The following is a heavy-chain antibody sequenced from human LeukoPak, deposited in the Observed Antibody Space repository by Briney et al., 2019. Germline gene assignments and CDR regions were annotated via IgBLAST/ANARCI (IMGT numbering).Heavy chain of an antibody. CDR2: IYYSGST. CDR3: ATHCSSTSCYSTRFDY. CDR1: GGSISSYY. V-gene: IGHV4-59*01. Sequence: SGTLSLTCTVSGGSISSYYWSWIRQPPGKGLEWIGYIYYSGSTNYNPSLKSRVTISVDTSKNQFSLKLSSVTAADTAVYYCATHCSSTSCYSTRFDYWGQGTLVTVSS. D-gene: IGHD2-2*01. J-gene: IGHJ4*02.